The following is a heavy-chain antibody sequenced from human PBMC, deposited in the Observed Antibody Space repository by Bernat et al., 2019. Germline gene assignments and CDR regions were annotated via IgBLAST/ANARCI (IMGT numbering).Heavy chain of an antibody. J-gene: IGHJ4*02. Sequence: EVQLVESGGGLVKPGGSLRLSCAASGFTFSSYTMNWVRQAPGNGLEWVSSISSGSGYIYYADSVRGRFTISRDNAKNLLYLQMNSLRAEDTAVYYCGRPSGSSGYWGQGTLVTVSS. D-gene: IGHD3-10*01. CDR2: ISSGSGYI. V-gene: IGHV3-21*02. CDR3: GRPSGSSGY. CDR1: GFTFSSYT.